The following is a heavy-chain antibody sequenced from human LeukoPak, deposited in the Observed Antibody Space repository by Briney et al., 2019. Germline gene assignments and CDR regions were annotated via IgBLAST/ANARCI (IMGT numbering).Heavy chain of an antibody. J-gene: IGHJ4*02. V-gene: IGHV3-21*01. D-gene: IGHD2-21*02. Sequence: GGSLRLSCVASGFTFDDYGMSWVRQAPGKGLEWVSSISSSSSYIYYADSVKGRFTISRDNAKNSLYLQMNSLRAEDTAVYYCARETYCGGDCYVQYYFDYWGQGTLVTVSS. CDR3: ARETYCGGDCYVQYYFDY. CDR2: ISSSSSYI. CDR1: GFTFDDYG.